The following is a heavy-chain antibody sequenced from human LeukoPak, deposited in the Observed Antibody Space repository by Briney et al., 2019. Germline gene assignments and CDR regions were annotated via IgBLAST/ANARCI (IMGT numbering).Heavy chain of an antibody. D-gene: IGHD5-12*01. CDR1: GFTFSSYA. CDR2: ISGSGGST. CDR3: ANRGYSGYDSY. J-gene: IGHJ4*02. V-gene: IGHV3-23*01. Sequence: GGSLRLSCAASGFTFSSYAMSWVRQAPGKGLEWVSAISGSGGSTCYADSVKGRFTISRDNSKNTLYLQMNSLRAEDTAVYYCANRGYSGYDSYWGQGTLVTVSS.